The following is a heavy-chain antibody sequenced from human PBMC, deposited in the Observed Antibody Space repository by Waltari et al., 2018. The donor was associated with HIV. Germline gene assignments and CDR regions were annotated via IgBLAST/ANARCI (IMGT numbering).Heavy chain of an antibody. Sequence: VEVVESGGGVVQPGGSVRLSCQASAFTFSSFAMHWLRQAPGKGLEWVAVIWYDGTNKYYGDSVKGRFTISRDNSKDMVYLQMDSLRVEDTGVYYCARDRRSTVIGPDYWGQGTVVVVSS. CDR3: ARDRRSTVIGPDY. CDR2: IWYDGTNK. D-gene: IGHD4-17*01. CDR1: AFTFSSFA. V-gene: IGHV3-33*01. J-gene: IGHJ4*02.